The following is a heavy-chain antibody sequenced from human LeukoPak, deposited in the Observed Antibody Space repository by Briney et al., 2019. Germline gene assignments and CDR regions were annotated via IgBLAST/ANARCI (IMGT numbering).Heavy chain of an antibody. CDR2: ISGSGVST. J-gene: IGHJ4*02. D-gene: IGHD2-2*01. Sequence: PGTSLRLSCTASGFTFSTYAMNWVRQAPGKGLEWVSGISGSGVSTYYADSVKGRFTISRDNSNNTLYLQMSSLGAEDTAVYYCAKDWGMGDQLLRIDYWGQGTLVTVSS. CDR1: GFTFSTYA. CDR3: AKDWGMGDQLLRIDY. V-gene: IGHV3-23*01.